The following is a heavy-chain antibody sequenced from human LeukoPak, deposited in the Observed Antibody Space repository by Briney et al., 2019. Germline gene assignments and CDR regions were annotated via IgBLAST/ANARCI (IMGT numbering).Heavy chain of an antibody. Sequence: PGGSLRLSCAASGFTFSSYAMHWVRQASGKGLEWVGRIRSKANSYATAYAASVKGRFTISRDDSKNTAYLQMNSLKTEDTAVYYCTSDPDYGGNRYYWGQGTLVTVSS. CDR1: GFTFSSYA. D-gene: IGHD4-23*01. CDR2: IRSKANSYAT. J-gene: IGHJ4*02. V-gene: IGHV3-73*01. CDR3: TSDPDYGGNRYY.